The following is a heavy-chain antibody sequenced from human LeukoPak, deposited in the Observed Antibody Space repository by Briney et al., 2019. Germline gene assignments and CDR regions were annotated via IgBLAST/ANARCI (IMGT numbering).Heavy chain of an antibody. CDR2: VSGSGGST. CDR3: AKRILSDYYYYYMDV. V-gene: IGHV3-23*01. CDR1: GFTFSSYA. Sequence: GGSLRLSCAASGFTFSSYAMSWVRQAPGKGLEWVSAVSGSGGSTYYADSVKGRFTISRDNSKNTLYLQMNSLRAEDTAVYYCAKRILSDYYYYYMDVWGKGTTVTVSS. J-gene: IGHJ6*03.